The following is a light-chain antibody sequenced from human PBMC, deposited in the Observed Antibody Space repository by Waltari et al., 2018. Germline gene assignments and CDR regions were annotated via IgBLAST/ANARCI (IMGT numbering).Light chain of an antibody. Sequence: DIQMTQSPSSLSAYVGDRVTITCRASQTISIYLNWFQQKSGKAPKLLIYAASSLQSGVPSRFSGSGSGTDFTLNISSLQPEDFATYYCQQTYIAPYTFGQGTKLEI. J-gene: IGKJ2*01. CDR2: AAS. CDR3: QQTYIAPYT. V-gene: IGKV1-39*01. CDR1: QTISIY.